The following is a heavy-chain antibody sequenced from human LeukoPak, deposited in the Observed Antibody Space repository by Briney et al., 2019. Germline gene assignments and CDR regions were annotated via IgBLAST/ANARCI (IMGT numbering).Heavy chain of an antibody. J-gene: IGHJ4*02. D-gene: IGHD3-10*01. Sequence: ASVKVSCKASGGTFSSYAISWVRQAPGQGLEWMGGIIPIFGTANYAQKFQGRVTITADKSTSTAYMELSSLRSDDTAVYYCARTAWSLWFGVHWGQGTLVTVSS. CDR3: ARTAWSLWFGVH. CDR2: IIPIFGTA. V-gene: IGHV1-69*06. CDR1: GGTFSSYA.